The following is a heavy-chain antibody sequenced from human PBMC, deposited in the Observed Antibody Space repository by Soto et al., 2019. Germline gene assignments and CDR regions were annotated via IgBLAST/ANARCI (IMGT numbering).Heavy chain of an antibody. D-gene: IGHD3-22*01. CDR1: GGSISSGGYY. V-gene: IGHV4-31*03. CDR3: ARLGGYYQSLDT. J-gene: IGHJ5*02. CDR2: IYYSGST. Sequence: SETLSLTCTVSGGSISSGGYYWNWIRQHPGKGLEWIGYIYYSGSTTYSPSLKSRVTISVDRSKNQFSLKLTSVTAADTAVYYCARLGGYYQSLDTWGQGTLVTVSS.